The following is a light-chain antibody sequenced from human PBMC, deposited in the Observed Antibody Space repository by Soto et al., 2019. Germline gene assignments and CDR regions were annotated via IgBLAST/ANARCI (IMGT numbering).Light chain of an antibody. V-gene: IGKV3-20*01. CDR2: GAS. CDR1: QSVSSSSY. CDR3: RQYGSSPSYT. J-gene: IGKJ2*01. Sequence: EIVLTQSPGTLSWSPRERATLSCRASQSVSSSSYLAWYQQKPGQAPRLLIYGASSRATGIPDRFSGSGSATDFTLTISRLEPEDFAVYYCRQYGSSPSYTFGQGTKLEIK.